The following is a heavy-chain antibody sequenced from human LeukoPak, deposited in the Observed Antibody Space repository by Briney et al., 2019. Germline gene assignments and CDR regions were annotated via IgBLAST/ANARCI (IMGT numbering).Heavy chain of an antibody. CDR2: ISYDGSNK. CDR3: ARDGKEDYFDY. J-gene: IGHJ4*02. Sequence: GGSLRLSCAASGFTFSSYAMHWVRQAPGRGLEWVAVISYDGSNKYYADSVKGRFTISRDNSKNTLYLQMNSLRAEDTAVYYCARDGKEDYFDYWGQGTLVTVSS. V-gene: IGHV3-30-3*01. CDR1: GFTFSSYA. D-gene: IGHD1-26*01.